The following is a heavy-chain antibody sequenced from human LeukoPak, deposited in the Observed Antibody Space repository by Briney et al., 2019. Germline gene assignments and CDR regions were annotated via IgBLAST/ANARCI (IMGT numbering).Heavy chain of an antibody. CDR1: GFTFSSYA. J-gene: IGHJ4*02. CDR2: ISGSGGST. CDR3: AKMAAAGTVFATCCGAFDY. Sequence: PGGSLRLSCAASGFTFSSYAMSWVRQAPGKGLEWVSAISGSGGSTYYADSVKGRFTISRDNSKNTLYLQMNSLRAEDTAVYYCAKMAAAGTVFATCCGAFDYWGQGTLVTVSS. V-gene: IGHV3-23*01. D-gene: IGHD6-13*01.